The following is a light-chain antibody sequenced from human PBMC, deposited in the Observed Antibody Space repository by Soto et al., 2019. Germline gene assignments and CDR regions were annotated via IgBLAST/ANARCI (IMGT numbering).Light chain of an antibody. J-gene: IGKJ1*01. Sequence: ETVMTQFPATLSVSPGESVTLSCRASQGVSSSLAWYQQKPGQAPRLFIYGASSRATGIPARFSGSGSGTEFTLTISSLQSEDFAVYYCQQYNNWPRTFGQGTKVDIK. CDR2: GAS. CDR1: QGVSSS. V-gene: IGKV3-15*01. CDR3: QQYNNWPRT.